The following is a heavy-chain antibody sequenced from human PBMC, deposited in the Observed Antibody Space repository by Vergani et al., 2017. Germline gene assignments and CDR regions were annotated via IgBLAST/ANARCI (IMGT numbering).Heavy chain of an antibody. Sequence: EVQPLESGGGLAQPGGSLRLSCAASGFTFRNYAMTWVRQAPGKGLEWVSIISDNGGTTYYADSVKGRFTISRDNSKDTLFLHMNSLRPEDTAVYYCAKVGRSEVAGTFGAFDIWGQGTMVTVSS. V-gene: IGHV3-23*01. CDR1: GFTFRNYA. D-gene: IGHD6-19*01. CDR2: ISDNGGTT. J-gene: IGHJ3*02. CDR3: AKVGRSEVAGTFGAFDI.